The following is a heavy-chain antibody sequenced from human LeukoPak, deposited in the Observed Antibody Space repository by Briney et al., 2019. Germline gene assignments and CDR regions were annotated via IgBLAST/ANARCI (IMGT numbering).Heavy chain of an antibody. V-gene: IGHV3-30*18. CDR1: GFIFSSYG. D-gene: IGHD6-19*01. J-gene: IGHJ4*02. CDR2: ISYDGSNK. CDR3: ANRVSGWYGEFDY. Sequence: GRSLRLSCAASGFIFSSYGMHWVRQAPGKGLEWVAVISYDGSNKYYADSVKGRFTISRDNSKNTLYLQMNSLRAEDTAVYYCANRVSGWYGEFDYWGQGTLVTVSS.